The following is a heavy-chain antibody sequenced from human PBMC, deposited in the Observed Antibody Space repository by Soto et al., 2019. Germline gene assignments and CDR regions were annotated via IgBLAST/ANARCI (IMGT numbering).Heavy chain of an antibody. CDR2: IYYSGST. CDR1: GGSISSYY. J-gene: IGHJ4*02. Sequence: SETLSLTCTVSGGSISSYYWSWIRQPPGKGLEWIGYIYYSGSTNYNPSLKSRVTISVDTSKNQFSLKLSSVTAADTAVYYCARDRRGSTDYWGQGTLVTVSS. CDR3: ARDRRGSTDY. V-gene: IGHV4-59*01. D-gene: IGHD3-10*01.